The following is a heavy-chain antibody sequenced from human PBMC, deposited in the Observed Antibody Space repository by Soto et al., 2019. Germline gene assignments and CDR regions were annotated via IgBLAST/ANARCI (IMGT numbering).Heavy chain of an antibody. CDR3: VYMPPQQWMSFSV. CDR2: IYWDGDK. J-gene: IGHJ3*01. D-gene: IGHD6-19*01. V-gene: IGHV2-5*04. Sequence: QIILKESGPTLVKPTQTLTLTCNFSGFSLSTTSVGVGWIRQPPGKALEWLALIYWDGDKRYTPSQKRRITITKDTSKNEAVLIMTNMDPVDTGTYYCVYMPPQQWMSFSVWGQGRMVIFSS. CDR1: GFSLSTTSVG.